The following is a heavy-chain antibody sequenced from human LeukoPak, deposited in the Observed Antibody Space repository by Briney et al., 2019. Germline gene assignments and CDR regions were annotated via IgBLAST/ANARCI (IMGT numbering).Heavy chain of an antibody. V-gene: IGHV4-39*07. J-gene: IGHJ5*02. CDR2: IYPSGTT. CDR3: ARDGFRGNNWFDP. Sequence: PSETLSLTCTVSGGSISSSSYYWGWIRQPPGKGLEWIGSIYPSGTTYYNPSLKSRVTISVDTSKNQFSLKLSSVTAADTAVYYCARDGFRGNNWFDPWGQGTLVTVSS. CDR1: GGSISSSSYY.